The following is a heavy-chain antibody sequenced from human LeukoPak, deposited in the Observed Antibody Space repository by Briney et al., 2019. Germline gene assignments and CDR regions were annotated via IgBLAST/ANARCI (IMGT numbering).Heavy chain of an antibody. D-gene: IGHD3-9*01. CDR2: ISSSSSYT. Sequence: PGGSLRLSCAASGFTFSDYYMSWIRQAPGKGLEWVSYISSSSSYTNYADSVKGRFTISRDNAKNSLYLQMNSLRAEDTAVYYCASDILTGHRNFQHWGQGTLVTVSS. CDR3: ASDILTGHRNFQH. V-gene: IGHV3-11*06. J-gene: IGHJ1*01. CDR1: GFTFSDYY.